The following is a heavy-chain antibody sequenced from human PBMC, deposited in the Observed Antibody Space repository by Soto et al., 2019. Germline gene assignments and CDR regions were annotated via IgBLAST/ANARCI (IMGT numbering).Heavy chain of an antibody. CDR3: AKDQGIAAAGPLGY. CDR2: ISYDGSNK. D-gene: IGHD6-13*01. CDR1: GFTFSSYG. Sequence: QVQLVESGGGVVQPGRSLRLSCAASGFTFSSYGRHWVRQAPGKGLEWVAVISYDGSNKYYAASVKGRFTISRDNSKNTLYLQMNSLRAEDTAVYYCAKDQGIAAAGPLGYWGQGTLVTVSS. V-gene: IGHV3-30*18. J-gene: IGHJ4*02.